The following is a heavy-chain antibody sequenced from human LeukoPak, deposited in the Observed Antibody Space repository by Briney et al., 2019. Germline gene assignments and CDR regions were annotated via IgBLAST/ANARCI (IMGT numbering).Heavy chain of an antibody. CDR3: ARGAWEGYGSGSYGWYYFDY. V-gene: IGHV4-4*07. CDR1: GGSISSYY. CDR2: IYTSGST. D-gene: IGHD3-10*01. Sequence: SETLSLTCTVSGGSISSYYWSWIRQPAGKGLEWIGRIYTSGSTNYNPSLKSRVTISVDTSKNQFSLKLSSVTAADTAVYYCARGAWEGYGSGSYGWYYFDYWGQGTLVTVSS. J-gene: IGHJ4*02.